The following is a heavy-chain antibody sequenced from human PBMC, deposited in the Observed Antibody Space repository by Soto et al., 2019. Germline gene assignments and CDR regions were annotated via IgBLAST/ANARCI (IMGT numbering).Heavy chain of an antibody. CDR2: IIPILGIA. Sequence: SVKVSCKASGYTFTSYGISWVRQAPGQGLEWMGRIIPILGIANYAQKFQGRVTITADKSTSTAYMELSSLRSEDTAVYYCARDTAVQLWPDYGMDVWGQGTTVTVSS. CDR3: ARDTAVQLWPDYGMDV. CDR1: GYTFTSYG. D-gene: IGHD5-18*01. V-gene: IGHV1-69*04. J-gene: IGHJ6*02.